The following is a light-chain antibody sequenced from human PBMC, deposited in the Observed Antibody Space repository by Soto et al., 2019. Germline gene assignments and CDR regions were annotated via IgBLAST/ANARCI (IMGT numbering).Light chain of an antibody. J-gene: IGKJ1*01. Sequence: EIVLTQSPGTLSLSPGERATLSCRASQNVSSSYLAWYHHKPGQAPRLLIYGSSARATAIPDRFSGSGSGTDLTLTISRLEPEDFAVYYCQQYGSSPWTFGRGTKVDIK. CDR3: QQYGSSPWT. CDR1: QNVSSSY. CDR2: GSS. V-gene: IGKV3-20*01.